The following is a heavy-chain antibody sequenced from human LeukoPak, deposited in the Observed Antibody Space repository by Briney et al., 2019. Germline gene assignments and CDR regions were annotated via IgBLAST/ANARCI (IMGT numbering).Heavy chain of an antibody. CDR3: ARGPSGYHNT. CDR1: GFTFSSYG. Sequence: GGSLRLSCAASGFTFSSYGMSWVRQAPGKGLEWVSRINSDGSSTTYADSVKGRFTISRDNAKNTLYLQMNSLRAEDTAVYYCARGPSGYHNTGGQGTLVTVSS. V-gene: IGHV3-74*01. J-gene: IGHJ4*02. D-gene: IGHD5-12*01. CDR2: INSDGSST.